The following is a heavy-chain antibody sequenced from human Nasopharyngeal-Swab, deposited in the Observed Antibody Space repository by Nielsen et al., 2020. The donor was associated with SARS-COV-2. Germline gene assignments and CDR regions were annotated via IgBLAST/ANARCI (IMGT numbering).Heavy chain of an antibody. D-gene: IGHD5-18*01. CDR2: ITWNSGNK. CDR1: GFTYDDYA. V-gene: IGHV3-9*01. J-gene: IGHJ4*02. Sequence: SLKISCAASGFTYDDYAMHWVRQAPGKGLEWVSGITWNSGNKGYAESVQGRFTISRDNARNSLYLQMDSLRAEDTALYYCAKARRTDTYGFECFDHWGQGTLVTVSS. CDR3: AKARRTDTYGFECFDH.